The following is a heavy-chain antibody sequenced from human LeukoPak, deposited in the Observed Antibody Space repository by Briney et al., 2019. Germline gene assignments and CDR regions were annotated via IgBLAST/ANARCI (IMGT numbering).Heavy chain of an antibody. Sequence: ASVKVSCKASGYTFTSYYMHWVRQAPGQGLEWMGIINPSGGSTSYAQKFQGRVTMTRDTSTSTVYMELSSLRSEDTAVYYCAGSEWEPGYFDYWGQGTLVTVSS. CDR1: GYTFTSYY. D-gene: IGHD1-26*01. J-gene: IGHJ4*02. CDR3: AGSEWEPGYFDY. CDR2: INPSGGST. V-gene: IGHV1-46*01.